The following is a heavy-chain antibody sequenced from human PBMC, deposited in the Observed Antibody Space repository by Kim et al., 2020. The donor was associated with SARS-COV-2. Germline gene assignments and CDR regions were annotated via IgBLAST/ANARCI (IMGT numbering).Heavy chain of an antibody. V-gene: IGHV3-9*01. CDR1: GFTFGDYA. Sequence: GGSLRLSCAASGFTFGDYAMHWVRQAPGKGLEWVSGISWNSGSIGYADSVKGRFTISRDNAKNSLYLQMNSLRAEDTALYYCAKSSGWYYYYYGMDVWGQGTTVTVSS. CDR3: AKSSGWYYYYYGMDV. CDR2: ISWNSGSI. D-gene: IGHD6-19*01. J-gene: IGHJ6*02.